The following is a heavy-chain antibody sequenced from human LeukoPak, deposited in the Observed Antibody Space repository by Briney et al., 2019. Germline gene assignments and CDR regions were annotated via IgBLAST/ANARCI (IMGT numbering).Heavy chain of an antibody. Sequence: SQTLSLTCAISGDSVSSNSAAWNWIRQSPARGLEWLGRTYYRSKWYNDYAVSVKSRITINPDTSKNQFSLQLNSVTPEDTAVYYCARDPNYYDSSGYYSGFFDIWGQGTMVTVSS. CDR3: ARDPNYYDSSGYYSGFFDI. J-gene: IGHJ3*02. V-gene: IGHV6-1*01. CDR2: TYYRSKWYN. CDR1: GDSVSSNSAA. D-gene: IGHD3-22*01.